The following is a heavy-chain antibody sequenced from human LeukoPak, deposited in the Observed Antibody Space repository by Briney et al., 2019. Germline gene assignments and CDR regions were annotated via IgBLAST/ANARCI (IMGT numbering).Heavy chain of an antibody. V-gene: IGHV3-48*01. CDR1: GFTFSSYS. CDR3: ARDDRWRRAFDI. CDR2: ISSSSSTI. D-gene: IGHD4-23*01. J-gene: IGHJ3*02. Sequence: PGGSLRLSCAASGFTFSSYSMNWVRQAPGKGLEWVSYISSSSSTIYYADSVKGRFTISRDNSKNTLYLQMNSLRAEDTAVYYCARDDRWRRAFDIWGQGTMVTVSS.